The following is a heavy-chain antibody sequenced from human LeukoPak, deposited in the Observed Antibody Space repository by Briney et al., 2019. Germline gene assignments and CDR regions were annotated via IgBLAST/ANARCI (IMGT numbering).Heavy chain of an antibody. Sequence: GGSLRLSCATSGFIFSHFGMHWVRQAPGKGLEWVAAIQSDGSQEYFADSVKGRSTISRDKSKSTMYLQIDTLRAEDTAVYYCAGRGEVAGLWSYWGQGTLVTVSS. CDR3: AGRGEVAGLWSY. J-gene: IGHJ4*02. D-gene: IGHD6-19*01. CDR2: IQSDGSQE. V-gene: IGHV3-30*02. CDR1: GFIFSHFG.